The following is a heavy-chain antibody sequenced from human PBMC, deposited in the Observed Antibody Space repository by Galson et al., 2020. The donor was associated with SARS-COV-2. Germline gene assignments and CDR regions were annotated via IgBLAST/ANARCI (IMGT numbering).Heavy chain of an antibody. CDR3: AREWGDINSSGFDY. Sequence: GESLKISCKASGYTFISFYIHWVRQAPGQGLEWMGVIKPSGDITSYAQQLRGRVTVTRDMSTQTVYMELSSLTSEDTAVYYCAREWGDINSSGFDYGGQGSLVVVSS. CDR2: IKPSGDIT. V-gene: IGHV1-46*04. J-gene: IGHJ4*02. D-gene: IGHD2-21*01. CDR1: GYTFISFY.